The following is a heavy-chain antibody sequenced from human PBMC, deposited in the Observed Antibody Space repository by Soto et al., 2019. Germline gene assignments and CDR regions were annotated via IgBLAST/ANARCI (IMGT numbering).Heavy chain of an antibody. J-gene: IGHJ6*02. CDR2: ISYDGSNK. V-gene: IGHV3-30-3*01. Sequence: GGSLRLSCAASGFTFSSYAMHWVRQAPGKGLEWVAVISYDGSNKYYADSVKGRFTISRDNSKNTLYLQMNSLRAEDTAVYYCARVSEGGPTKRNYYYYGMDVWGQGTTVTVSS. CDR1: GFTFSSYA. D-gene: IGHD3-16*01. CDR3: ARVSEGGPTKRNYYYYGMDV.